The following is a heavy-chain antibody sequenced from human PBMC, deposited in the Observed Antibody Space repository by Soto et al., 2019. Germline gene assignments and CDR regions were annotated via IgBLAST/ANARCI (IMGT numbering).Heavy chain of an antibody. CDR1: GFTFSSYS. V-gene: IGHV3-21*01. J-gene: IGHJ4*02. CDR2: ISSSSSYI. D-gene: IGHD5-12*01. Sequence: EVQLVESGGGLVKPGGSLRLSCAASGFTFSSYSMNWVRQAPGKGLEWVSSISSSSSYIYYADSVKGRFTISRDNAKNSLYLQMNILRAEDTAVYYCARDHASPRRDGYNPGEYYFDYWGQGTLVTVSS. CDR3: ARDHASPRRDGYNPGEYYFDY.